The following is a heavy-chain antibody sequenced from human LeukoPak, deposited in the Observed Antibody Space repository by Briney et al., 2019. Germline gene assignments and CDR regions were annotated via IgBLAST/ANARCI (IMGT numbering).Heavy chain of an antibody. J-gene: IGHJ4*02. CDR2: FDPEDGET. V-gene: IGHV1-24*01. CDR1: GYTLTELS. D-gene: IGHD3-10*01. CDR3: ATGYYGSGSQRKQYYFDY. Sequence: ASVKVSCKVSGYTLTELSMHWVRQAPGKGLEWMGGFDPEDGETIYAQKFQGRVTMTEDTSTDTAYMELSSLRSEDTAVYYCATGYYGSGSQRKQYYFDYWGQGTLVTVSS.